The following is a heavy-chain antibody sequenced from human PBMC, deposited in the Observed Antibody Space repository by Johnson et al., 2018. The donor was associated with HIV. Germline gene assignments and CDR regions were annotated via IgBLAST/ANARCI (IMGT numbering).Heavy chain of an antibody. Sequence: QVQLVESGGGVVQPGRSLRLSCAASEFTFSSYGMHWVRQAPGKGLEWVAVTSYDGSNKYYADSVKGRFTISRDNSKNTLYLQMSRLRAEDTAVYYCAKETRDSRSAFDIWGQGTMVTVSS. CDR3: AKETRDSRSAFDI. D-gene: IGHD3-22*01. CDR1: EFTFSSYG. V-gene: IGHV3-30*18. CDR2: TSYDGSNK. J-gene: IGHJ3*02.